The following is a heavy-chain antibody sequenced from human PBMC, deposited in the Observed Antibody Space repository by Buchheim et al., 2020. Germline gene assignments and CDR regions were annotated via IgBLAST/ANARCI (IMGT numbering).Heavy chain of an antibody. CDR3: ARVANSGDAFFRFDP. Sequence: QVQLQESGPGLVKSSQTLSLTCSVSGVSISTPSYYWHWIRQSAGKELEWIGRIYTSGSTSYNPSLKSRVTISIDKSKNQFSLNLTSVTAADTAVYFCARVANSGDAFFRFDPWGQGTL. D-gene: IGHD5-12*01. CDR2: IYTSGST. V-gene: IGHV4-61*02. CDR1: GVSISTPSYY. J-gene: IGHJ5*02.